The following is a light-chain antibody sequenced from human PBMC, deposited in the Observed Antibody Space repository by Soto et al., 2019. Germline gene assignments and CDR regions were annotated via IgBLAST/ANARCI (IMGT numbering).Light chain of an antibody. Sequence: QSALTQPASVSGSPGQSITISCTGTNSDVGSYNYVSWYQHLPGKAPKLIIYDVSNRPSGVSNRFSGSKSGNTASLTISGLQAEDEADYHCCSWKRSAIFVFGLGTKVPAL. J-gene: IGLJ1*01. CDR2: DVS. CDR3: CSWKRSAIFV. CDR1: NSDVGSYNY. V-gene: IGLV2-14*03.